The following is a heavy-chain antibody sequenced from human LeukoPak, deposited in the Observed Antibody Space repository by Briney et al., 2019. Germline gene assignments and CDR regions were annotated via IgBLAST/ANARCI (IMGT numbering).Heavy chain of an antibody. CDR3: TTGLRYFDWLSPVDY. V-gene: IGHV3-15*01. CDR2: IKGKNDGGTT. Sequence: GGSLRLSCAASGFTFSHAWMSWVRQAPGKGLEWVGRIKGKNDGGTTDYAAPVKGRFTTSRDDSKNTLYLQMNSLKTEDTAVYYCTTGLRYFDWLSPVDYWGQGTPVTVSS. CDR1: GFTFSHAW. D-gene: IGHD3-9*01. J-gene: IGHJ4*02.